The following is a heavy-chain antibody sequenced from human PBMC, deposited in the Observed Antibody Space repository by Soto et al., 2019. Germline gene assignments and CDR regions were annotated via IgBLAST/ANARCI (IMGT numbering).Heavy chain of an antibody. CDR1: GLPFTTYG. CDR3: VWGQYYFYS. D-gene: IGHD7-27*01. CDR2: ISYDGSNR. Sequence: QVQLVESGGGVVQPGRSLRLSCAASGLPFTTYGMHWVRECPGKGLEWVAVISYDGSNRYYADSVKGRFTISRDNYKNTLYLQMNDLRPEDTALYYCVWGQYYFYSRGQGSLVTVSS. V-gene: IGHV3-30*03. J-gene: IGHJ4*02.